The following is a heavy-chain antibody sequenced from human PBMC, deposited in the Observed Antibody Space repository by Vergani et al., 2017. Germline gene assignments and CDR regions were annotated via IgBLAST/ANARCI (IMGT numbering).Heavy chain of an antibody. CDR3: ARVSHTAMAEGPLDY. CDR1: GFTFSDYY. CDR2: ISSSSSYK. V-gene: IGHV3-11*06. Sequence: VQLLESGGGLVQPGGSLRLSCAASGFTFSDYYMSWIRQAPGKGLEWVSYISSSSSYKYYVDSVKGRFTISRDNAKNSLYLQMNSLRAEDTAVYYCARVSHTAMAEGPLDYWGQGTLVTVSS. J-gene: IGHJ4*02. D-gene: IGHD5-18*01.